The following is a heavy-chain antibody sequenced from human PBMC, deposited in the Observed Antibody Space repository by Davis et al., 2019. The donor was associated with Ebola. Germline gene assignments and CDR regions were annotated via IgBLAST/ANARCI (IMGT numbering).Heavy chain of an antibody. D-gene: IGHD3-10*01. Sequence: ASVKVSCKASGYTFRNSAISWVRQAPGQGLEWMGWISAYNGNTNYAQKFQGRVTMTTDTSTSTAYMELRSLRSDDTAVYYCARDRKYYYGSGSSNWFDPWGQGTLVTVSS. J-gene: IGHJ5*02. V-gene: IGHV1-18*01. CDR3: ARDRKYYYGSGSSNWFDP. CDR1: GYTFRNSA. CDR2: ISAYNGNT.